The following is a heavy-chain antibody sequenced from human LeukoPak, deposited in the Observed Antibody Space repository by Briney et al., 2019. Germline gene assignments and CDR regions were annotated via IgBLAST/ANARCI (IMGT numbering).Heavy chain of an antibody. CDR1: GGSISSYY. CDR2: IYYSGST. Sequence: SETLSLTCTVSGGSISSYYWSWIRQPPGKGLEWIGYIYYSGSTNYNPSLKSRVTISVDTSKNQFSLKLSSVTAADTAVYYCARGAEGYYYYGMDAWGQGTTVTVSS. CDR3: ARGAEGYYYYGMDA. D-gene: IGHD1-26*01. J-gene: IGHJ6*02. V-gene: IGHV4-59*01.